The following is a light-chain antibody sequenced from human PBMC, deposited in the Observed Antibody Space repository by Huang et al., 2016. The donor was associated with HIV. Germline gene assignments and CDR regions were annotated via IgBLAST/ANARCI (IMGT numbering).Light chain of an antibody. Sequence: IQLTQSPSSLSASVGDRVTITCRASQGIGRYVVWYQQKPGKAPKLLIYAASTLQRGVPSRFSGSGSGTDFTLTIGSLHPEDFATYYCQQLKTYPITFGPGTQVDIK. CDR2: AAS. CDR1: QGIGRY. CDR3: QQLKTYPIT. J-gene: IGKJ3*01. V-gene: IGKV1-9*01.